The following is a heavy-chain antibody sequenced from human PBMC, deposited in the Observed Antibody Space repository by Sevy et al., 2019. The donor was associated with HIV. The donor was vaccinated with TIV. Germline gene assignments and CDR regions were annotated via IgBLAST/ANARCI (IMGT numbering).Heavy chain of an antibody. V-gene: IGHV3-33*01. CDR1: GFTFSNYG. J-gene: IGHJ2*01. D-gene: IGHD3-10*01. Sequence: GGSLRLSCVASGFTFSNYGMHWVRQAPGKGLEWVASIWEDIINKYYADSAKGRFTISRDNAKKSLYLHMNSLRTEDTAVYYCARDPVRGARGLLTYFYFDLWGRGTPVTVSS. CDR3: ARDPVRGARGLLTYFYFDL. CDR2: IWEDIINK.